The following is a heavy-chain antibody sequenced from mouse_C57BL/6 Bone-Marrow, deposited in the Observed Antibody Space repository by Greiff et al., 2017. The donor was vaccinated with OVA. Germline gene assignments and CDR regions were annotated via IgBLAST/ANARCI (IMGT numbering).Heavy chain of an antibody. V-gene: IGHV1-5*01. D-gene: IGHD2-4*01. CDR2: IYPGNSDT. Sequence: EVQGVESGTVLARPGASVKMSCKTSGYTFTSYWMHWVKQRPGQGLEWIGAIYPGNSDTSYNQKFKGKAKLTAVTSASTAYMELSSLTNEDSAVYYCTRWRIYYDYDGPFDYWGQGTTLTVSS. J-gene: IGHJ2*01. CDR3: TRWRIYYDYDGPFDY. CDR1: GYTFTSYW.